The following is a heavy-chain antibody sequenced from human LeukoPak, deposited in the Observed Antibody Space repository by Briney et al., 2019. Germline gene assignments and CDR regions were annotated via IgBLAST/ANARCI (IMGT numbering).Heavy chain of an antibody. CDR3: VRENYFDK. V-gene: IGHV4-59*11. CDR2: IHYSGRT. CDR1: GGSLSGHY. Sequence: SETLSLTCTVSGGSLSGHYWGWIRQPPGKGREGIGDIHYSGRTDYKPSLKSRLHLSVDMSRSQFSLKLRSVSAAHTAVYYCVRENYFDKWGEPALAAVSS. J-gene: IGHJ4*02.